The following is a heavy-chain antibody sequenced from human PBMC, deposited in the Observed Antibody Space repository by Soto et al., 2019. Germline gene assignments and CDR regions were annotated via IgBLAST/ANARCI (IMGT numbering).Heavy chain of an antibody. Sequence: GESLKISCKGSGYSFTSYWIGWVRQMPGKGLEWMGIIYPGDSDTRYSPSFQGQVTISADKSISTAYLQWSSLKASDTAMYYCARQKSSSWFELGGMDVWGQGTTVTVS. CDR3: ARQKSSSWFELGGMDV. V-gene: IGHV5-51*01. J-gene: IGHJ6*02. CDR2: IYPGDSDT. D-gene: IGHD6-13*01. CDR1: GYSFTSYW.